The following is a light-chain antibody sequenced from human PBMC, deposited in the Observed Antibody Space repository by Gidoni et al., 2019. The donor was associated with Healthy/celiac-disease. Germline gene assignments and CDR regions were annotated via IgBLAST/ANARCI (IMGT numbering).Light chain of an antibody. CDR2: EVS. J-gene: IGLJ1*01. V-gene: IGLV2-14*01. Sequence: QSALTQPASVPGSPGQAITIPCTGTSSYVGGSNYVSWYQQHPCKAPKLMIYEVSNRPSGVSNRFSGSKSGNAASLTISGLQAEDEADYYCSSYTSSSTLYVFGTGTKVTV. CDR1: SSYVGGSNY. CDR3: SSYTSSSTLYV.